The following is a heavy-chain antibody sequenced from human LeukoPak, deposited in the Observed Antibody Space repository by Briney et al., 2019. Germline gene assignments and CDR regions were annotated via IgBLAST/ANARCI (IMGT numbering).Heavy chain of an antibody. CDR1: GFTFSSDS. CDR2: ISGSSGVI. V-gene: IGHV3-48*04. Sequence: GGSLRLSCAASGFTFSSDSMNWVRQGPGKGLEWVSFISGSSGVIYYADSVKGRFTISRDNSKNSLYLQMNSLRTEDTALYYCAKTFGSYYDYWGQGTLVTVSS. D-gene: IGHD1-26*01. J-gene: IGHJ4*02. CDR3: AKTFGSYYDY.